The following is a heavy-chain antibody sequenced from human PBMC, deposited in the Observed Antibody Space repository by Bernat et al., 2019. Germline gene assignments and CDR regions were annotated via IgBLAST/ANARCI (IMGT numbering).Heavy chain of an antibody. CDR3: ARHGVSTGYHYYYYGMDV. V-gene: IGHV3-11*05. D-gene: IGHD3-9*01. CDR1: GFTFSDYY. J-gene: IGHJ6*02. CDR2: ISSSSSYT. Sequence: QVQLVESGGGLVKPGGSLRLSCAASGFTFSDYYMSWIRQAPGKGLEWVSYISSSSSYTNYADSVKGRFTISRDNAKNSLYLQMNSLRAEDTAVYYCARHGVSTGYHYYYYGMDVWGQGTTVTVSS.